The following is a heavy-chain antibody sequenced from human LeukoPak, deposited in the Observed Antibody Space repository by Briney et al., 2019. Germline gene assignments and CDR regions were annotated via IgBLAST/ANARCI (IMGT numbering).Heavy chain of an antibody. V-gene: IGHV3-53*05. D-gene: IGHD2-15*01. J-gene: IGHJ6*03. CDR3: AKVMPPGRIRFYSYYMDV. Sequence: GGSLRLSCAASGFTVSSNYMNWVRQAPGQGLEWVSIIYSGGTTYYADSVKGRFTISRDNSKNSLFLQMNGLRVEDTAVYYCAKVMPPGRIRFYSYYMDVWGKGTTVTVS. CDR2: IYSGGTT. CDR1: GFTVSSNY.